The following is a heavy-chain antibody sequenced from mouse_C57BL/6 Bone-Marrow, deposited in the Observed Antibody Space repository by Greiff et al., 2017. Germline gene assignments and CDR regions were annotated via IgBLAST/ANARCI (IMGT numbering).Heavy chain of an antibody. J-gene: IGHJ2*01. CDR2: IYPGSGNT. CDR1: GYSFTSYY. Sequence: VQRVESGPELVKPGASVKISCKASGYSFTSYYIHWVKQRPGQGLEWIGWIYPGSGNTKYNEKFKGKATLTADTSSSTAYMQLSSLTSEDSAVYYCASYYGSSFDYWGQGTTLTVSS. CDR3: ASYYGSSFDY. D-gene: IGHD1-1*01. V-gene: IGHV1-66*01.